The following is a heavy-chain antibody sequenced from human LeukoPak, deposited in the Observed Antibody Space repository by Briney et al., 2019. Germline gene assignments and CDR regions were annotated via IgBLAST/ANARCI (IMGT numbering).Heavy chain of an antibody. CDR3: VKGVVVFAKYSEWFRP. Sequence: PSETLPLTCSVSNGSITSDFWNWIRQPPGKGLEWIGYVHHSGVTNYNPSFNSRVTMSVDTSKNQFSLKMGSVTDADTAVYYCVKGVVVFAKYSEWFRPWGEGTLVIVSS. V-gene: IGHV4-59*03. D-gene: IGHD2-21*01. J-gene: IGHJ5*02. CDR1: NGSITSDF. CDR2: VHHSGVT.